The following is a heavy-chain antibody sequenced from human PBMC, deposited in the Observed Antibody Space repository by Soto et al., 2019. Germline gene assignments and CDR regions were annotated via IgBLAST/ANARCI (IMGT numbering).Heavy chain of an antibody. CDR2: ISGSGGST. D-gene: IGHD2-15*01. Sequence: HPGGSLRLSCAASGFTFSSYAMSWVRQAPGKGLEWVSAISGSGGSTYYADSVKGRFTISRDNSKNTLYLQMNSLRAEDTAVYYCAKGVVVGYYYYMDVWGKGTTDTVSS. V-gene: IGHV3-23*01. CDR1: GFTFSSYA. J-gene: IGHJ6*03. CDR3: AKGVVVGYYYYMDV.